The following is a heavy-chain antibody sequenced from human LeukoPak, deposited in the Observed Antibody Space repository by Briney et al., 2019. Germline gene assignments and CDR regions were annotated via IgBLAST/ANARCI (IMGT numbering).Heavy chain of an antibody. J-gene: IGHJ3*02. CDR2: IYHSGST. D-gene: IGHD3-10*01. CDR3: ARDMTRSPWFSGAFDI. CDR1: GGSISSGGYS. V-gene: IGHV4-30-2*01. Sequence: SQTLSLTCAVSGGSISSGGYSWSWIRQPPGKGLEWIGYIYHSGSTYYNPSLKSRVTISVDRSKNQFSLKLSSVTAADTAVYYCARDMTRSPWFSGAFDIWGQGTMVTVSS.